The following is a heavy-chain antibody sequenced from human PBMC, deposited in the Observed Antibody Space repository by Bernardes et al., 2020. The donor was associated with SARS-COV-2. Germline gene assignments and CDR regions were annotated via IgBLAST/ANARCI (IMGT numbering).Heavy chain of an antibody. CDR3: AKDMNDFWSKTNFGMHV. J-gene: IGHJ6*02. CDR1: GFTFSDYA. Sequence: SVRLSCTASGFTFSDYALHWVRHAPGKGLEWVAGINWYSGSVSYADSVKGRFTISRDNAKNSLYLQMNSLRPGDTALYYCAKDMNDFWSKTNFGMHVWGQGTTVTVSS. CDR2: INWYSGSV. D-gene: IGHD3-3*01. V-gene: IGHV3-9*01.